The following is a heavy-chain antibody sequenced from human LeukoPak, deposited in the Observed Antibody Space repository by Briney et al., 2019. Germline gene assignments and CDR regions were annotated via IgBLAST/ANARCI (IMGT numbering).Heavy chain of an antibody. V-gene: IGHV1-18*01. CDR3: ARVRVGLISDY. D-gene: IGHD3-10*01. J-gene: IGHJ4*02. CDR1: GYTFTSYG. Sequence: GASVKVSCKSSGYTFTSYGISWVRQAPGQGLEWMGWISGYNGNTDYAQKLQGRVTMTTDTSTSTAYMELRSLRSDDTAVYYCARVRVGLISDYWGQGTLVTVSS. CDR2: ISGYNGNT.